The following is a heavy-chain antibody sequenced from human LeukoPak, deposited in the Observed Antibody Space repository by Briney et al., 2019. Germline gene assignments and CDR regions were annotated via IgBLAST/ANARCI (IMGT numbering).Heavy chain of an antibody. CDR3: AREIPLEWLAKYYYYGMDV. J-gene: IGHJ6*02. CDR2: INHSGST. Sequence: SETLSLTCAVYGGSFSGYYWSWIRQPPGKGLEWIGEINHSGSTNYNPSLKSRVTMSVDTSKNQFSLKLSSVTAADTAVYYCAREIPLEWLAKYYYYGMDVWGQGTTVTVSS. D-gene: IGHD3-3*01. V-gene: IGHV4-34*01. CDR1: GGSFSGYY.